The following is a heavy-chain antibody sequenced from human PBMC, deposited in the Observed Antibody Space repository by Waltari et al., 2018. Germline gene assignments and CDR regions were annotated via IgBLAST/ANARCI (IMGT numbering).Heavy chain of an antibody. CDR1: GYSISSGYY. CDR2: IYHSGST. D-gene: IGHD1-26*01. V-gene: IGHV4-38-2*01. J-gene: IGHJ4*02. Sequence: QVQLQESGPGLVKPSETLSLTCAVSGYSISSGYYWGWIRQPPGKGLEWIGSIYHSGSTYYNPSLKSRVTISVDTSKNQFSLKLSSVTAADTAVYYCASSGSYPYYFDYWGQGTLVTVSS. CDR3: ASSGSYPYYFDY.